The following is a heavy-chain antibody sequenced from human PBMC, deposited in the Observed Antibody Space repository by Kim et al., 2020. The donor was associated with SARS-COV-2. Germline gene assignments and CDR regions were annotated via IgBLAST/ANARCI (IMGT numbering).Heavy chain of an antibody. CDR2: IRSKANSYAT. V-gene: IGHV3-73*01. J-gene: IGHJ6*02. D-gene: IGHD5-18*01. Sequence: GGSLRLSCAASGFTFSGSAMHWVRQASGKGLEWVGRIRSKANSYATAYAASVKGRFTISRDDSKNTAYLQMNSLKTEDTAVYYCTRAPRPDSRRGYSYGYQNDSDFYYYDGMDVWGQGTTVTVSS. CDR1: GFTFSGSA. CDR3: TRAPRPDSRRGYSYGYQNDSDFYYYDGMDV.